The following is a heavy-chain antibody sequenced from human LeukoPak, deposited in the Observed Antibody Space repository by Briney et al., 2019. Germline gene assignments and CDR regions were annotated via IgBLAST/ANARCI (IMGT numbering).Heavy chain of an antibody. J-gene: IGHJ6*02. CDR2: INSDGSST. CDR3: ASLGYSKGYYYGMDV. CDR1: GFTFSSYW. Sequence: GGSLRLSCAASGFTFSSYWMHWVRQAPGKGLVWVSRINSDGSSTSYADSVKGRFTISRDNAKNTLYLRMNSLRAEDTALYYCASLGYSKGYYYGMDVWGQGTTVTVSS. D-gene: IGHD4-11*01. V-gene: IGHV3-74*01.